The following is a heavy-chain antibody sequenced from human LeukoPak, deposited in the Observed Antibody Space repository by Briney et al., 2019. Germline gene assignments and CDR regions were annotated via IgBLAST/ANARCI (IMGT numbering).Heavy chain of an antibody. Sequence: GGSLRLSCAASGFPFDEHAMHWVRQAPGKGLEWVSGISYSSETIGYVDSVKGRFTISRDNVRKSLYLQMNSLRAEDTAVYYCAKEYTFHYSRIDYWGQGTLVTVSS. CDR3: AKEYTFHYSRIDY. V-gene: IGHV3-9*01. J-gene: IGHJ4*02. CDR1: GFPFDEHA. D-gene: IGHD2-2*02. CDR2: ISYSSETI.